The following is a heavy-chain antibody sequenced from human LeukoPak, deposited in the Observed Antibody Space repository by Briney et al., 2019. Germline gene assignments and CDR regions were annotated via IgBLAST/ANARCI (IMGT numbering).Heavy chain of an antibody. D-gene: IGHD1-26*01. J-gene: IGHJ4*02. V-gene: IGHV3-74*01. Sequence: GGSLRLSCAASGLTFSSHWMHWVRQDPGKGLVWVSRINSDESRTDYSDSVKGRFTISRDNAKNTLYLQMSSLRAEDTAVYYCARAPGHGASYYERWGQGTLVTVSS. CDR2: INSDESRT. CDR3: ARAPGHGASYYER. CDR1: GLTFSSHW.